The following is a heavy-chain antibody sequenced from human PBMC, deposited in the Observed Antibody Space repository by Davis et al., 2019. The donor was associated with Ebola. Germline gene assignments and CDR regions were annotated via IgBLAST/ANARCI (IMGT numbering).Heavy chain of an antibody. CDR2: ISGSGGST. V-gene: IGHV3-23*01. D-gene: IGHD4-17*01. J-gene: IGHJ4*02. Sequence: PGGSLRLSCAASGFTFSSYAMSWVRQAPGKGLEWVSAISGSGGSTYYADSVKGRFTISRDNSKNTLYLQMNSLRDEDTAVFYCARGRTVTNYVDYWGPGILVTVSS. CDR1: GFTFSSYA. CDR3: ARGRTVTNYVDY.